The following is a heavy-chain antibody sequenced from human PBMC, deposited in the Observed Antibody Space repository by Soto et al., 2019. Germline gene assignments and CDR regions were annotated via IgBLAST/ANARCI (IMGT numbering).Heavy chain of an antibody. D-gene: IGHD3-22*01. CDR3: AKDNDFDRDGPVDY. V-gene: IGHV3-9*01. CDR1: GVSFDDYG. J-gene: IGHJ4*02. CDR2: ISWNSGDI. Sequence: EVPLVESGGGSVQPGRSLRLSCAASGVSFDDYGMHWVLQGPGKGLEWVSGISWNSGDIDYADSVKGRFTISRDNANRSLYLQMNSLRSADTALYYSAKDNDFDRDGPVDYWGQGILVTVSS.